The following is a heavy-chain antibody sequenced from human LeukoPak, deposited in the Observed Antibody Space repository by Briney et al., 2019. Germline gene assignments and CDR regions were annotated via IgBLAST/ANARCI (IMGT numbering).Heavy chain of an antibody. CDR2: MNPNSGNT. D-gene: IGHD5-24*01. CDR1: GYTFTSYD. Sequence: ASVKVSCKASGYTFTSYDINWVRQATGQGPEWMGWMNPNSGNTGYAQKFQGRVTITRNTSISTAYMELSGLRSEDTAVYYCARGLEMATIEFDYWGQGTLVTVSS. J-gene: IGHJ4*02. CDR3: ARGLEMATIEFDY. V-gene: IGHV1-8*03.